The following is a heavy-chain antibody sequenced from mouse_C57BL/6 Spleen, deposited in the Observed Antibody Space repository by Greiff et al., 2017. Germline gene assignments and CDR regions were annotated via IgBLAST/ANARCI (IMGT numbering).Heavy chain of an antibody. D-gene: IGHD1-1*01. CDR1: GYTFTSYW. V-gene: IGHV1-72*01. J-gene: IGHJ4*01. Sequence: QVQLQQSGAELVKPGASVKLSCKASGYTFTSYWMHWVKQRPGRGLEWIGGIDPNSGGTKYNEKFKNKATLTVDKPSSTAYMQLSRLTSEDSAVYYCARRDYCSTYAMDYWGQGTSVTVSS. CDR2: IDPNSGGT. CDR3: ARRDYCSTYAMDY.